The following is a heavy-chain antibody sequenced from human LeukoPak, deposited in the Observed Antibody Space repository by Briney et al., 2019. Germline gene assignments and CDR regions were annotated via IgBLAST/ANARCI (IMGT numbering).Heavy chain of an antibody. Sequence: SVKVSCKASGATVSSYAISWVRQAPGQGLEWMGRIIPIFGTANHAQKFQGRVTITTDESTSTAYMELSSLRSEDTAVYYCAREALNPSYYDFWSGYPFDYWGQGTLVTVSS. D-gene: IGHD3-3*01. CDR1: GATVSSYA. CDR3: AREALNPSYYDFWSGYPFDY. CDR2: IIPIFGTA. V-gene: IGHV1-69*05. J-gene: IGHJ4*02.